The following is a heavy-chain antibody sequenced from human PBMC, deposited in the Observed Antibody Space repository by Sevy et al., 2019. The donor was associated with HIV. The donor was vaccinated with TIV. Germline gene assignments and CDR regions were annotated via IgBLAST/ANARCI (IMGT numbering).Heavy chain of an antibody. V-gene: IGHV3-15*01. CDR2: IKSEFDGGAI. CDR1: GFTFSSAW. J-gene: IGHJ6*02. CDR3: ITDPAYRGYDEEVINYYFYGMDV. D-gene: IGHD5-12*01. Sequence: GGSLRLSCTASGFTFSSAWMSWVRQAPAKGLEWVGRIKSEFDGGAIDYAAPVKGRFSISREDSKTTVYLQMNSLKTDDTAVYYCITDPAYRGYDEEVINYYFYGMDVWGQGTTVTVSS.